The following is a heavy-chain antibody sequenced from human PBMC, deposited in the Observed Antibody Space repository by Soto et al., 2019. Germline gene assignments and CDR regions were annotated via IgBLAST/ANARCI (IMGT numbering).Heavy chain of an antibody. CDR3: AREGYYYGSGSYSYYYYGMDV. Sequence: QVQLVQSGAEVKKPGSSVKVSCKASGGTFSGYAISWVRQAPGQGLEWMGGIIPIFGTANYAQKFQGRVTITADKSTSTAYMELSSLRSEDTAVYYCAREGYYYGSGSYSYYYYGMDVWGQGTTVTVSS. V-gene: IGHV1-69*06. J-gene: IGHJ6*02. CDR2: IIPIFGTA. CDR1: GGTFSGYA. D-gene: IGHD3-10*01.